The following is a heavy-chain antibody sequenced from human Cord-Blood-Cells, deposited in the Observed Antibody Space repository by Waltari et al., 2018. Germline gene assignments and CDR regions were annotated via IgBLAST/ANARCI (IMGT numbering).Heavy chain of an antibody. Sequence: EVQLVESGGGLIHPGGSLRLSCAASGFTVSSTYMSWVRQAPGKGLEWVSVIYSGGSTYYADSVKGRFTISRDNSKNTLYLQMNSLRAEDTAVYYCARDIAAADPVDDYWGQGTLVTVSS. CDR3: ARDIAAADPVDDY. D-gene: IGHD6-13*01. J-gene: IGHJ4*02. V-gene: IGHV3-53*01. CDR2: IYSGGST. CDR1: GFTVSSTY.